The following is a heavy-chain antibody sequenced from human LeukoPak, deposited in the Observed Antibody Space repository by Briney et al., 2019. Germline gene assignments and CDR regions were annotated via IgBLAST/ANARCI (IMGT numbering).Heavy chain of an antibody. J-gene: IGHJ3*02. CDR1: GGSFSGYY. D-gene: IGHD3-22*01. CDR2: INHSGST. V-gene: IGHV4-34*01. Sequence: ASETLSLTCAVYGGSFSGYYWSWIRQPPGKGLEWIGEINHSGSTNYNPSLKSRVTISVDTAKNQFSLKLSSVTAADTAVYFCARGPYSYDSSGAFDIWGQGTMVTVSS. CDR3: ARGPYSYDSSGAFDI.